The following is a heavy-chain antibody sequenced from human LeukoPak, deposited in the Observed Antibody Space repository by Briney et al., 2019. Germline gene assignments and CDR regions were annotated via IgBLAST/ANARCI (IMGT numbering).Heavy chain of an antibody. CDR1: SGSISSYY. Sequence: SETLSLTCTVSSGSISSYYWSWIRQPAGKGLEWIGRIYTSGSTNYNPSLKSRVTMSVDTSKNQFSLKLSSVTAADTAVYYCAREVNSGSYPHFDYWGQGTLVTVSS. V-gene: IGHV4-4*07. D-gene: IGHD1-26*01. CDR3: AREVNSGSYPHFDY. J-gene: IGHJ4*02. CDR2: IYTSGST.